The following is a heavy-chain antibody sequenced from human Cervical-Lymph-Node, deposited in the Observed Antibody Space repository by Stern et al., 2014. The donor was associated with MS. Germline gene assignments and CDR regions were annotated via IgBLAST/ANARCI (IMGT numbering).Heavy chain of an antibody. Sequence: QVQLVESGAEVKKPGSSVKVSCTASGGSFSTYALSWIRQAPGQRPEWMGGILPIFGKSNNAEKFQGRLTITADESTSTAYMELSSLRSEDTAVYFCARERGNSYGFDYWGQGTLVIVSS. CDR1: GGSFSTYA. J-gene: IGHJ4*02. V-gene: IGHV1-69*01. D-gene: IGHD4-23*01. CDR2: ILPIFGKS. CDR3: ARERGNSYGFDY.